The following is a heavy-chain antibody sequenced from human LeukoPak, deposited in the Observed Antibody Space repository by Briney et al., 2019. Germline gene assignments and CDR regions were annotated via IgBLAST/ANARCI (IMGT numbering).Heavy chain of an antibody. V-gene: IGHV3-21*01. CDR2: ISSSSSYI. Sequence: PGGSLRLSYAASGFTFSSYSMNWVRQAPGKGLEWVSSISSSSSYIYYADSVKGRFTISRDNAKNSLYLQMNSLRAEDTAVYYYARDRHIVVVPAAIYYYYGMDVWGQGTTVTVFS. D-gene: IGHD2-2*01. J-gene: IGHJ6*02. CDR1: GFTFSSYS. CDR3: ARDRHIVVVPAAIYYYYGMDV.